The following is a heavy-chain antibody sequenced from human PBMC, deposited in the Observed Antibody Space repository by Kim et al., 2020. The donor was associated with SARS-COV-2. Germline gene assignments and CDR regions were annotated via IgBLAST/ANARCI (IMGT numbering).Heavy chain of an antibody. CDR3: ARAGGFPVVPAAMGGLDYYYGMDV. V-gene: IGHV4-34*01. D-gene: IGHD2-2*01. J-gene: IGHJ6*01. CDR2: INHSGST. CDR1: GGSFSGYY. Sequence: SETLSLTCAVYGGSFSGYYWSWIRQPPGKGLEWIGEINHSGSTNYNPSLKSRVTISVDTSKNQFSLKLSSVTAADTAVYYCARAGGFPVVPAAMGGLDYYYGMDVWGQGTTVTVSS.